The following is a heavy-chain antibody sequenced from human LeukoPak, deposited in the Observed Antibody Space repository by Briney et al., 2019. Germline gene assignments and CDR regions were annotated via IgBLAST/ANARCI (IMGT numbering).Heavy chain of an antibody. CDR2: ISNNGGST. J-gene: IGHJ4*02. CDR1: GFSFSSYA. D-gene: IGHD3-22*01. CDR3: ARERGYSDSSGYYAD. V-gene: IGHV3-64*01. Sequence: GGSLRLSCAASGFSFSSYAMHWVRQAPGKGLEYVSTISNNGGSTKYANSVKGRFTISRDNSRNTLYLQMGSLRAENMAVYYCARERGYSDSSGYYADWGQGTLVTVSS.